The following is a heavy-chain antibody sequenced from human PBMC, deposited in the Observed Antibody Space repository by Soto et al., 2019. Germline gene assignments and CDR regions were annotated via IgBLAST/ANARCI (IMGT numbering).Heavy chain of an antibody. CDR1: GGSFSGYY. CDR2: INHSGST. CDR3: ASIPRWAPGYSAFDY. Sequence: SETLSLTCAVYGGSFSGYYWSWIRQPPGKGLEWIGEINHSGSTNYNPSLKSRVTISVDTSKNQFSLKLSSVTAADTAVYYCASIPRWAPGYSAFDYWGQGTLVTVSS. J-gene: IGHJ4*02. D-gene: IGHD5-12*01. V-gene: IGHV4-34*01.